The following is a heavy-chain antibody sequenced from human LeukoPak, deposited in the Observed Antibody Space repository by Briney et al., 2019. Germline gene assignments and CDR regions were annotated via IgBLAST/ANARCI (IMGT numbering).Heavy chain of an antibody. D-gene: IGHD6-6*01. Sequence: GGSLRLSCAASGFTFSSYAMSWVRQAPGKGLAWVSAISGSGGSTYYADSVKGRFTISRDNSKNTLYLQMNSLRAEDTAVYYCAKTPRGSSSSTHSLDYWGQGTLVTASS. CDR2: ISGSGGST. CDR3: AKTPRGSSSSTHSLDY. CDR1: GFTFSSYA. J-gene: IGHJ4*02. V-gene: IGHV3-23*01.